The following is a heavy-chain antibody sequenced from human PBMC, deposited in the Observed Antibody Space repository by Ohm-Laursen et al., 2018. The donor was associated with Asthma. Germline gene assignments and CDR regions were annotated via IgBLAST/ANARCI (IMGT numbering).Heavy chain of an antibody. CDR1: GYTFSRYS. Sequence: GSLRLSCAASGYTFSRYSIHWVRQAPGKGLEWVASISTASTFIYYADSVRGRFTTSRDNAKNLVFLQMNDVRAEDTAVYYCTRGGHYGSYFDYWGQGTLVTVSS. CDR3: TRGGHYGSYFDY. J-gene: IGHJ4*02. V-gene: IGHV3-21*01. CDR2: ISTASTFI. D-gene: IGHD4-17*01.